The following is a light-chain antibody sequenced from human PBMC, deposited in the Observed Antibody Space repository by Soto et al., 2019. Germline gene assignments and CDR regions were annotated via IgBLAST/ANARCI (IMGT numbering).Light chain of an antibody. J-gene: IGKJ3*01. CDR2: AAS. CDR3: QKYNSAPLT. CDR1: PSISNS. V-gene: IGKV1-27*01. Sequence: DIQMTQSPSSLSASVGDRVTITCRASPSISNSLAWYQQRPGKAPKLLIYAASTLQSGVPSRFSGGGSGTDFTLTVSSLQPEDVATYYCQKYNSAPLTFGPGTKVDIK.